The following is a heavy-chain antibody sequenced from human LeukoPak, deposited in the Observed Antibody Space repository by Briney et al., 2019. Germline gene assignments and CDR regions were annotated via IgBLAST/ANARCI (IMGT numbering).Heavy chain of an antibody. D-gene: IGHD5-24*01. CDR2: ISSSSSYI. J-gene: IGHJ4*02. CDR3: AREGGRGWLQRAGFDY. Sequence: GGCLRLSCAASGFTFSSYSMNWVRQAPGKGLEWVSSISSSSSYIYYADSVKGRFTISRDNAKNSLYLQMNSLRAEDTAVYYCAREGGRGWLQRAGFDYWGQGTLVTVSS. V-gene: IGHV3-21*01. CDR1: GFTFSSYS.